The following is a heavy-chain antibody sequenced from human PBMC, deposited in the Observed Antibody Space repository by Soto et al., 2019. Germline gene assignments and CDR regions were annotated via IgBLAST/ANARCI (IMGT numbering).Heavy chain of an antibody. J-gene: IGHJ4*02. Sequence: SVKVSCKASGGTFSSYAISWVRQAPGQGLEWMGGIIPIFGTANYAQKFQGRVTITADEPTSTAYMELSSLRSEDTAVYYCVGAGLGYYFDYWGQGTLVTVSS. CDR2: IIPIFGTA. CDR3: VGAGLGYYFDY. D-gene: IGHD3-16*01. V-gene: IGHV1-69*13. CDR1: GGTFSSYA.